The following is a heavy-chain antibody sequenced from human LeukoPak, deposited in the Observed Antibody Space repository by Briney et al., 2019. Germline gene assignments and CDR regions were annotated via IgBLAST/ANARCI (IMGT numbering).Heavy chain of an antibody. D-gene: IGHD1-26*01. CDR3: ARDPYSGTYGDTYYYYMDV. CDR2: ITSSSTYT. J-gene: IGHJ6*03. V-gene: IGHV3-21*01. CDR1: GFTFSSYE. Sequence: GSLRLSCAASGFTFSSYEMNWVRQTPGKGLEWVSSITSSSTYTFYADSVKGRFTISRDNARNSLYLQMNSLRAEDTAVYYCARDPYSGTYGDTYYYYMDVWGKGTTVTISS.